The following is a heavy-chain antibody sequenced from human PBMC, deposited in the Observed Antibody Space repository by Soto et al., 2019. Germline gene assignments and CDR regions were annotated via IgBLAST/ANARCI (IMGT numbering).Heavy chain of an antibody. V-gene: IGHV5-51*01. D-gene: IGHD1-20*01. CDR3: ARSRITGTTWTFDY. Sequence: GESLKISCKASGHSFTNYWIGWVRQMPGKGLEWMGIIYPGDSDTRYSPSFQGQVTISADKSISTACLQWSSLEASDTAMYYCARSRITGTTWTFDYWGQGTLVTVSS. CDR1: GHSFTNYW. J-gene: IGHJ4*02. CDR2: IYPGDSDT.